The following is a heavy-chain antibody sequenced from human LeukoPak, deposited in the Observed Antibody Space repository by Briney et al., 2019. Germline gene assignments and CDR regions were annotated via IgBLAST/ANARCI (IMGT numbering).Heavy chain of an antibody. CDR3: ASPYDSSGFTFDY. CDR2: INHSGST. J-gene: IGHJ4*02. D-gene: IGHD3-22*01. V-gene: IGHV4-34*01. Sequence: SETLSLTCAVYGGSFSGYYWSWIRQPPGKGLEWIGEINHSGSTNYNPSLKSRVTISVDTSKNQFSLKLSSVTAADTAVYYCASPYDSSGFTFDYWGQGTLVTVSS. CDR1: GGSFSGYY.